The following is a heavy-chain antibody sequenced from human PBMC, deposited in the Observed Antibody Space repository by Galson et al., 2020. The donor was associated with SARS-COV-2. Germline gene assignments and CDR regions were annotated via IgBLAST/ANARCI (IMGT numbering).Heavy chain of an antibody. V-gene: IGHV3-30*18. Sequence: GGSLRLSCAASGFTFSSYGMHWVRQAPGKGLEWVAVISYDGSNKYYADSVKGRFTFSRDNSKNTLYPQMNSLRAEDTAVYYCAKDAWGSYRGPFDYWGHGTLVTVSS. D-gene: IGHD3-16*02. J-gene: IGHJ4*01. CDR1: GFTFSSYG. CDR3: AKDAWGSYRGPFDY. CDR2: ISYDGSNK.